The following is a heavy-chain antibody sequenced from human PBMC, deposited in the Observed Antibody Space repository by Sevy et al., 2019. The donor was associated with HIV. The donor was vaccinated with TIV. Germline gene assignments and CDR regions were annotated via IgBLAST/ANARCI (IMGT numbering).Heavy chain of an antibody. CDR2: ISSSGSTI. D-gene: IGHD3-16*02. V-gene: IGHV3-11*01. J-gene: IGHJ4*02. CDR3: ASAARLRLGELSLFLFDY. CDR1: GFTFSDYY. Sequence: GGSLRLSCAASGFTFSDYYMSWIRQAPGKGLEWVSYISSSGSTIYYADAVMGRFTISRDKAKNSLHLQMNSLRATDTAVYYCASAARLRLGELSLFLFDYWGQGTLVTVSS.